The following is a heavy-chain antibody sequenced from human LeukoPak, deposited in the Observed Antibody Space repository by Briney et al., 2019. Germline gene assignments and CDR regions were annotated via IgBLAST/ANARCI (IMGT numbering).Heavy chain of an antibody. CDR1: GFTFSSYW. Sequence: GGSLRLSCAASGFTFSSYWMSWVRQAPGKGLEYVSAISSNGGSTYYANSVKGRFTISRDNSKNTLYLQMGSLRAEDMAVYYCARGGSSSWYAANDYWGQGTLVTVSS. V-gene: IGHV3-64*01. CDR3: ARGGSSSWYAANDY. J-gene: IGHJ4*02. CDR2: ISSNGGST. D-gene: IGHD6-13*01.